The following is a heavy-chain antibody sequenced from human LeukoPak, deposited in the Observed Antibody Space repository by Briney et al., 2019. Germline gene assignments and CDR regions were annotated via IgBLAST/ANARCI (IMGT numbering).Heavy chain of an antibody. D-gene: IGHD1-26*01. J-gene: IGHJ6*03. CDR3: AREASGYYMDV. CDR2: ISSSSSTI. V-gene: IGHV3-48*04. Sequence: PGGSLRLSCAASGCTFSSYSMNWVRQAPGKGLEWVSYISSSSSTIYYADSVKGRFTISRDNAKNSLYLQMNSLRAEDTAVYYCAREASGYYMDVWGKGTTVTVSS. CDR1: GCTFSSYS.